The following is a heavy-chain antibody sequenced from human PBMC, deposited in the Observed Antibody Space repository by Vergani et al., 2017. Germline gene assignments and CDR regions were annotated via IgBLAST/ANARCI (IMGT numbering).Heavy chain of an antibody. CDR2: ISSSSSYR. Sequence: EVHLVESGGGLVKPGGSPRLSCVASGFTFGSYSMNWVRQAPGKGLEWVSFISSSSSYRYYADSVKGRFTISRDNGEYSLLLQMNSLRPEDTAVYYCATPQTVTTGGMEVWGQGTTVIVSS. D-gene: IGHD4-17*01. CDR3: ATPQTVTTGGMEV. V-gene: IGHV3-21*01. J-gene: IGHJ6*02. CDR1: GFTFGSYS.